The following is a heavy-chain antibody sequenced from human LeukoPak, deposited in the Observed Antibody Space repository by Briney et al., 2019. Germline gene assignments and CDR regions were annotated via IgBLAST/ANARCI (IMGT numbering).Heavy chain of an antibody. J-gene: IGHJ6*02. CDR3: ARDPSRGDFWSRSYYGMAV. D-gene: IGHD3-3*01. CDR1: GYTFTSYG. V-gene: IGHV1-18*01. CDR2: ISAYNGNT. Sequence: ASVKVSCKASGYTFTSYGFIWVRQAPGQGLEWMGWISAYNGNTNYAQKLQGRVIMTTDKSTSTAYMELRSLGSGDTAVYYCARDPSRGDFWSRSYYGMAVWGQGTTVTVSS.